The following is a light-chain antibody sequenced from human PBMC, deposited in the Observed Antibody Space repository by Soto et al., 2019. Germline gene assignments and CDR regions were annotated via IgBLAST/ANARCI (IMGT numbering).Light chain of an antibody. J-gene: IGKJ5*01. CDR2: DAS. CDR1: QSVSSY. V-gene: IGKV3-11*01. Sequence: EIVLKQSPATLSLSPGERATLSCRASQSVSSYLLWYQQKPGQAPRLLIYDASNRATGIPARFSGSGSGTDFTLTISSLEPEDFAVYYCQQRSNWAITFGQGTRLEIK. CDR3: QQRSNWAIT.